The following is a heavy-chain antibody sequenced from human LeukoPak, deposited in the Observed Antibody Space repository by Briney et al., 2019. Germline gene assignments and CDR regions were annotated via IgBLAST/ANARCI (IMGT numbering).Heavy chain of an antibody. CDR2: IDTTSAYI. CDR1: GFSFSSYN. J-gene: IGHJ4*02. D-gene: IGHD2-15*01. CDR3: AKAGAVVVVAAKFFDY. V-gene: IGHV3-21*04. Sequence: GESLRLSCAASGFSFSSYNMNWVRQAPGKGLEWVSSIDTTSAYIHYADSVKGRFTISRDNAKNSLYLQMNSLSAEDTAVYYCAKAGAVVVVAAKFFDYWGQGTLVTVSS.